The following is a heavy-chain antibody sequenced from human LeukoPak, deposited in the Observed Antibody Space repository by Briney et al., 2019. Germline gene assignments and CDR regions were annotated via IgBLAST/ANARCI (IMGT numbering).Heavy chain of an antibody. CDR1: GFSLTTSGMC. CDR3: ARSPGGNWFDP. J-gene: IGHJ5*01. D-gene: IGHD3-16*01. V-gene: IGHV2-70*17. CDR2: IDWDDDK. Sequence: SGPALVKPTQTLTLTCTFSGFSLTTSGMCVTWIRQPPGTALEWLARIDWDDDKFYSASLKTRLTISKDTSKNQVVLTMTIMDPVDTATYYCARSPGGNWFDPWGQGTLVTVSS.